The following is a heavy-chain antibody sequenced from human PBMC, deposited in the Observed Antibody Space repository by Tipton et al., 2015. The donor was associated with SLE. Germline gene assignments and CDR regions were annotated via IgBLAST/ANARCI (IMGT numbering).Heavy chain of an antibody. J-gene: IGHJ4*02. D-gene: IGHD6-19*01. Sequence: TLSLTCTVSGGSISSSSYYWGWIRQPPGKGLEWIGSIYYSGSTYYNPSPKSRVTISVDTSKNQFSLKLSSVTAADTAVYYCARLGIAVAGPTDYWGQGTLVTVSS. CDR1: GGSISSSSYY. CDR2: IYYSGST. V-gene: IGHV4-39*07. CDR3: ARLGIAVAGPTDY.